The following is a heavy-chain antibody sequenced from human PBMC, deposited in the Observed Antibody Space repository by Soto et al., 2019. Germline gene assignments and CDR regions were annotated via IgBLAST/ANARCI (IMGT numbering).Heavy chain of an antibody. J-gene: IGHJ1*01. D-gene: IGHD4-17*01. Sequence: SETLSLTCTVSGGSISGCYGIWLRHPPGKGLEWIGYIYSIGSTNYNPSLRSQVTMSIDPSQAQFSLKLSSVTAADTAVYYCSCFIFIGHYAEYFHLWCQATLVTGFS. V-gene: IGHV4-4*08. CDR3: SCFIFIGHYAEYFHL. CDR2: IYSIGST. CDR1: GGSISGCY.